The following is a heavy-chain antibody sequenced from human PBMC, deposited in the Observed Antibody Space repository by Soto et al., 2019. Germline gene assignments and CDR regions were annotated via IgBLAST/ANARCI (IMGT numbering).Heavy chain of an antibody. CDR1: GVSVSNRTHY. CDR3: VRELGLNARPDDKYYYYVLDV. D-gene: IGHD3-22*01. CDR2: LYYGGT. Sequence: SETLSLTCEVSGVSVSNRTHYWTWIRQPPGKGLEWIGFLYYGGTNYNPSLKSRLTIALDTSKNQISLNLSSVTAADTAVYYCVRELGLNARPDDKYYYYVLDVWGQGTTVTVPS. J-gene: IGHJ6*02. V-gene: IGHV4-61*01.